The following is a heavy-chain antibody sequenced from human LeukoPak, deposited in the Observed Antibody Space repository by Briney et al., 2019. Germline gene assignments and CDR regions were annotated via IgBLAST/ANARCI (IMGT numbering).Heavy chain of an antibody. Sequence: GGSLRLSCAASGFTVSSNYMTWVRQAPGKGLEWVSLIFSGGSTYYADSVKGRFTISRDNSKNTLYLEMNSLRAEDTAVYYCARGYCGGDCYSDTAFDTWGQGTMVTVSS. CDR1: GFTVSSNY. CDR3: ARGYCGGDCYSDTAFDT. D-gene: IGHD2-21*02. J-gene: IGHJ3*02. V-gene: IGHV3-53*01. CDR2: IFSGGST.